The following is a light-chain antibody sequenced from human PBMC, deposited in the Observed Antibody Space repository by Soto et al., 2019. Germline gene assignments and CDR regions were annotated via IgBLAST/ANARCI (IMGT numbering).Light chain of an antibody. CDR1: SSDVGSSNL. V-gene: IGLV2-23*01. Sequence: QSALTQPASVSGSPGQSITISCTGTSSDVGSSNLVSWYQQHPGKAPKLMIYEGSERPSGVSDRFSGSKTGNTASLTISGLQAEDEGDYYCCSYADSSTWVFGGWTKLTVL. J-gene: IGLJ3*02. CDR3: CSYADSSTWV. CDR2: EGS.